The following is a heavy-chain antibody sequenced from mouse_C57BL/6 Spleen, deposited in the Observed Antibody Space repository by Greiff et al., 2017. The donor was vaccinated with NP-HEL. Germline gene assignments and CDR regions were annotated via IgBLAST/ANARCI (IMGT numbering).Heavy chain of an antibody. CDR1: GYTFTSYG. CDR3: ASDYRVYYFDY. J-gene: IGHJ2*01. Sequence: VQLEEPGAELVRPGASVKLSCKASGYTFTSYGMHWVKQRPIQGLEWIGNIDPAGSKTYYNETFKGKATLTTDKSSSTAYMQLSSLTSEDSAVYYCASDYRVYYFDYWGQGTTLTVSS. D-gene: IGHD2-4*01. CDR2: IDPAGSKT. V-gene: IGHV1-52*01.